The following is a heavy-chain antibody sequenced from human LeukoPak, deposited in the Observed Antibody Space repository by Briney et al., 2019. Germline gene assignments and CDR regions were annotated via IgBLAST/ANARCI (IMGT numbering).Heavy chain of an antibody. CDR2: IYGDGGGA. CDR3: VREAGGTYAFDV. J-gene: IGHJ3*01. CDR1: GFTFNTYW. Sequence: GGSLRLSCAASGFTFNTYWMHWVRQGPGEGLVWVSRIYGDGGGASYADSVKGRFTISRDNAKTTLYLQMNSRRPEDTAVYFGVREAGGTYAFDVWGQGTMVTVPS. D-gene: IGHD3-16*01. V-gene: IGHV3-74*01.